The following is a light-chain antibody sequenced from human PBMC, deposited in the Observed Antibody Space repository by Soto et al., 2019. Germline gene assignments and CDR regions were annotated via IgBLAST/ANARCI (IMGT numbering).Light chain of an antibody. V-gene: IGKV3-15*01. CDR3: QQYDTWAPP. CDR2: DAS. Sequence: DILMTHSPATLSLSLGERRTLCCWGSQSVRSNLAWYQKKPGQAPRLFIYDASTRAPGIPARCSGSGSGTELTLTICSLQSDDFAVYHCQQYDTWAPPFGHGTRLE. CDR1: QSVRSN. J-gene: IGKJ5*01.